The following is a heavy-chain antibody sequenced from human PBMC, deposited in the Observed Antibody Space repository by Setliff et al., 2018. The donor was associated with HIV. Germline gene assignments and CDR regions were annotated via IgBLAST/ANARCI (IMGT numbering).Heavy chain of an antibody. CDR1: GFTFSTSW. CDR3: ARDDYMLYSYYYGMDV. D-gene: IGHD4-4*01. J-gene: IGHJ6*02. Sequence: GGSLRLSCVVSGFTFSTSWMTWVRQAPGEGLEWVANVNEDGSVKNYADSVKGRFTISRDNAKNSLYLQMNSLRAEDTAVYYCARDDYMLYSYYYGMDVWGQGTTVTVSS. V-gene: IGHV3-7*01. CDR2: VNEDGSVK.